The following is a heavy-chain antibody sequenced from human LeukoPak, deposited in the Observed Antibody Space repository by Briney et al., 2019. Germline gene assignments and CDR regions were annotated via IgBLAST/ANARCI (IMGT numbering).Heavy chain of an antibody. J-gene: IGHJ3*02. V-gene: IGHV3-30*18. CDR2: ISYDGSNK. D-gene: IGHD4-17*01. CDR3: AKWESYGDNAFDI. CDR1: GFTFSSYG. Sequence: GRSLRLSCAASGFTFSSYGMHWVRQAPGKGLEWVAVISYDGSNKYYADSVKGRFTISRDNSKHTLYLQMNSLRAEDTAVYYCAKWESYGDNAFDIWGQGTMVTVSS.